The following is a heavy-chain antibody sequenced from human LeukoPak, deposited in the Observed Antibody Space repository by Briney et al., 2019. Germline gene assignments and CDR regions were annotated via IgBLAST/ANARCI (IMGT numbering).Heavy chain of an antibody. V-gene: IGHV4-4*02. CDR1: GGPVSSANW. CDR3: ARDIVGATI. J-gene: IGHJ4*02. D-gene: IGHD1-26*01. CDR2: MYHSGST. Sequence: SGTLSLTCTVSGGPVSSANWWSWVRQPPGKGLEWIGEMYHSGSTNYNPSLKSRVTISVDKSDNQFSLRLSSATAADTAVYYCARDIVGATIWGQGTLVTVSS.